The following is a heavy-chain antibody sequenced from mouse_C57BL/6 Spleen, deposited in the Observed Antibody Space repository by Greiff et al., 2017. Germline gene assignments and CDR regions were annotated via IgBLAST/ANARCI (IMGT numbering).Heavy chain of an antibody. Sequence: EVQGVESGGGLVKPGGSLKLSCAASGFTFSSYAMSWVRQTPEKRLEWVATISDGGSYTYYPDNVTGRFTISRDNAKNNLYLQMSHLKSEDTAMYYCARDPVYYGYSCWYFDVWGTGTTVTVSS. D-gene: IGHD2-2*01. CDR3: ARDPVYYGYSCWYFDV. J-gene: IGHJ1*03. V-gene: IGHV5-4*01. CDR2: ISDGGSYT. CDR1: GFTFSSYA.